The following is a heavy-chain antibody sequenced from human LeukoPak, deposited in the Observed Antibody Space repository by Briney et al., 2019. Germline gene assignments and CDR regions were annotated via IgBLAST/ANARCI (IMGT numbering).Heavy chain of an antibody. J-gene: IGHJ4*02. CDR2: IYPGDSDT. CDR1: GYSFTSYW. D-gene: IGHD2-21*02. V-gene: IGHV5-51*01. CDR3: ASPAVVTATDPPID. Sequence: LGESLKISCKGSGYSFTSYWNGWVRQMPGKGLEWMGIIYPGDSDTRYSPSFQGQVTISADKSISTAYLQWSSLKASDTAMYYCASPAVVTATDPPIDWGQGTLVTVSS.